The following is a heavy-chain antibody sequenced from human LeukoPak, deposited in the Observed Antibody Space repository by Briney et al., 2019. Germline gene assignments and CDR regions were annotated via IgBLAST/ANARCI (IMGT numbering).Heavy chain of an antibody. V-gene: IGHV4-30-4*08. CDR3: ARGLGYCSSTSCQFDY. CDR1: GGSISSGDYY. Sequence: SETLSLTCTVSGGSISSGDYYWSWIRQPPGKGLEWIGYIYYSGNTYYNPSLKSRVTISVDTSKIQFSLKLSSVTAADTAVYYCARGLGYCSSTSCQFDYWGQGTLVIVSS. J-gene: IGHJ4*02. D-gene: IGHD2-2*01. CDR2: IYYSGNT.